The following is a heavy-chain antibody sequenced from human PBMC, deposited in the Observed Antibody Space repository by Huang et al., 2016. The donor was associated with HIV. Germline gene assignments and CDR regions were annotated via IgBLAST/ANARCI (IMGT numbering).Heavy chain of an antibody. D-gene: IGHD5-18*01. CDR1: GYTFSSFG. CDR2: ISVYNGNK. Sequence: QVQLVQSGAEVKKPGASVKVSCTASGYTFSSFGISWVRQAPGQGLEGVGWISVYNGNKKFAQKCQGRLTMTTDTATSTAYMELRSLRSDDTAVYYCARGGGIQLWLLGYYYMDVWGNGTTVTVSS. CDR3: ARGGGIQLWLLGYYYMDV. J-gene: IGHJ6*03. V-gene: IGHV1-18*01.